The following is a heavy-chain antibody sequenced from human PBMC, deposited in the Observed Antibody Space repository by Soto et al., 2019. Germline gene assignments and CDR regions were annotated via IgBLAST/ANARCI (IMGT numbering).Heavy chain of an antibody. CDR1: GGSFNSFY. Sequence: QVQLQQWGAGLLKPSGTLSLTCAVYGGSFNSFYWSWIRQAPGKGLEWIGEINQSGRTNYNPSLKSRVTILVDRSKNQFSLNLTSVTAADTAVYYCAREYSSSYYFDYWGQGTLVTVSP. J-gene: IGHJ4*02. D-gene: IGHD6-6*01. CDR3: AREYSSSYYFDY. CDR2: INQSGRT. V-gene: IGHV4-34*02.